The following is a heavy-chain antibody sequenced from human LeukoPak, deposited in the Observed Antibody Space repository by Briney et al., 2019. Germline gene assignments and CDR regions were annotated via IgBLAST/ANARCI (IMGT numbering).Heavy chain of an antibody. CDR3: AKESGKFDY. V-gene: IGHV3-43*02. CDR2: ISGDGVST. J-gene: IGHJ4*02. CDR1: GLPIADFA. Sequence: GGSLRPSCVASGLPIADFAMDWVRQAPGKGLEWVSLISGDGVSTFYADSVKGRFSISRDNGKNSLYLEMNSLRTEDAAMYYCAKESGKFDYWGQGTLVAVSS.